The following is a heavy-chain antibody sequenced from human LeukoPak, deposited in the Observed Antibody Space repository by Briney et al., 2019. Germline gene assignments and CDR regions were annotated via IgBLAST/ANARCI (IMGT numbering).Heavy chain of an antibody. CDR3: ARRVYCSSSSCSHFDY. Sequence: ASVKVSCKAFGYTFTAFYIHWVRQAPGQGLEWMGWINPKSGATNYGQKFQGRVTMTRDTSITTAYMNMRGLRSEDTAVYFCARRVYCSSSSCSHFDYWGQGTPVTVSS. J-gene: IGHJ4*02. CDR2: INPKSGAT. V-gene: IGHV1-2*02. D-gene: IGHD2-2*01. CDR1: GYTFTAFY.